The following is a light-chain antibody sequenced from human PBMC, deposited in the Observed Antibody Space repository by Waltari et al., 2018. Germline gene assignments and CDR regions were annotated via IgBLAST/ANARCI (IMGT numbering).Light chain of an antibody. Sequence: DIQLTQSPSSLSSSVGDRVSITCRTSQSISSYLNWYQQKPGQAPKLLIYDASTLHSGVPARFSGSGSGTDFTLTISSLQPEDFAAYHCQQSDSMPLTFGGGTKVEIK. CDR3: QQSDSMPLT. CDR1: QSISSY. V-gene: IGKV1-39*01. J-gene: IGKJ4*01. CDR2: DAS.